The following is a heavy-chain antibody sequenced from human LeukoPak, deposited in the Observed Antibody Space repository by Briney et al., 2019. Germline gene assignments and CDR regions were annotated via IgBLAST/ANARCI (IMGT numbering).Heavy chain of an antibody. J-gene: IGHJ4*02. CDR2: IYYSGST. CDR3: ARTAVSILTGYERVFDY. D-gene: IGHD3-9*01. CDR1: GGSISSSSYY. Sequence: SETLSLTCTVSGGSISSSSYYWGWIRQPPGKGLEWIGSIYYSGSTYYNPSLKSRVTVSVDTSKNQFSLKLSSVTAADTAVYYCARTAVSILTGYERVFDYWGQGTLVTVSS. V-gene: IGHV4-39*07.